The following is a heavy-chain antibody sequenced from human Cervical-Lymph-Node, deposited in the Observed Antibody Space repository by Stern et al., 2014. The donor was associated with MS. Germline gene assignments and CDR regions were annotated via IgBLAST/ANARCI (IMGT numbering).Heavy chain of an antibody. CDR1: GFTFSSYS. J-gene: IGHJ4*02. Sequence: EVQLVESGGGLVKPGGPLRLSCAASGFTFSSYSMNWVRQAPGKGLEWVASISSGGSYIYYADSLKDRFTISRDNAKNSLYLQMNSLRAEDTAVYYCARGRGGNYRYYFDYWGQGTLVTVSS. CDR2: ISSGGSYI. V-gene: IGHV3-21*01. CDR3: ARGRGGNYRYYFDY. D-gene: IGHD4-23*01.